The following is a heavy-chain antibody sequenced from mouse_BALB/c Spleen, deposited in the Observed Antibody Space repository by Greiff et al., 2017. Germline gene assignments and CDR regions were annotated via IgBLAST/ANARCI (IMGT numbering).Heavy chain of an antibody. CDR3: TRRGYDYDLDY. Sequence: QVQLQQPGAELVKPGASVKMSCKASGYTFTSYWMHWVKQRPGQGLEWIGVIDPSDSYTSYNQKFKGKATLTVDTSSSTAYMQLSSLTSEDSAVYYCTRRGYDYDLDYWGQGTTLTVSS. CDR1: GYTFTSYW. D-gene: IGHD2-4*01. V-gene: IGHV1S127*01. CDR2: IDPSDSYT. J-gene: IGHJ2*01.